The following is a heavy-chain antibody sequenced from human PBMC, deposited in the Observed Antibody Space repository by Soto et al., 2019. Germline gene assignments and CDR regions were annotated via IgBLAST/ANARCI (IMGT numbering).Heavy chain of an antibody. D-gene: IGHD2-15*01. CDR3: AKNRLPTWFDP. CDR1: GDSVISSDW. Sequence: QVQLQESGPRLLRPSGTLSLTCAISGDSVISSDWWTWVRQVPGEGLEWIGEVFHTGETTYNPSLERRVTMSVDKSKNLFSLTLTSVTAADTAFYYCAKNRLPTWFDPWGQGILVTVSS. V-gene: IGHV4-4*02. J-gene: IGHJ5*02. CDR2: VFHTGET.